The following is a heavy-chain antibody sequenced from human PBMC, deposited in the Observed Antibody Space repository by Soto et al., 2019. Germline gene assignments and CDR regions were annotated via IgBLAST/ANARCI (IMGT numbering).Heavy chain of an antibody. CDR2: MNPNSGNT. CDR3: ARGIIAAAGTGYYYMDV. J-gene: IGHJ6*03. V-gene: IGHV1-8*01. CDR1: GYTFTSYD. Sequence: ASVKVSCKASGYTFTSYDINWVRQATGQGLEWMGWMNPNSGNTGYAQKFQGRVTMTRNTSISTAYMELSSLRSEDTAVYYCARGIIAAAGTGYYYMDVWGKGTTVTVSS. D-gene: IGHD6-13*01.